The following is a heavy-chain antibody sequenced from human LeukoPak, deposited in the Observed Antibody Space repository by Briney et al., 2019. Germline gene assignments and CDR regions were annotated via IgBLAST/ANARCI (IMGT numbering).Heavy chain of an antibody. CDR3: AKGGYSYSYVHYYYGMDV. V-gene: IGHV3-23*01. J-gene: IGHJ6*02. D-gene: IGHD5-18*01. CDR1: GFTFSSYA. CDR2: ISGSGGST. Sequence: GGSLRLSCAASGFTFSSYAMSWVRQAPGKGLEWVSAISGSGGSTYYADSVKGRFTISRDNSKNTLYLQMNSLRAEDTAVYYCAKGGYSYSYVHYYYGMDVWGQGTTVTVSS.